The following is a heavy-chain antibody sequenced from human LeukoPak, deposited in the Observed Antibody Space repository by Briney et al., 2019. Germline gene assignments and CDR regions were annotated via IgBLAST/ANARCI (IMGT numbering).Heavy chain of an antibody. Sequence: GESLQISCKGSGYSFASYWIGWVRPMPGKGLEWMGVIYPGDFDTRYSPSFQGQVTISADKSISTAYVQWSSLKASDTAMYYCASMATVTTFGYFDYWGQGTLVTVSS. J-gene: IGHJ4*02. D-gene: IGHD4-17*01. V-gene: IGHV5-51*01. CDR3: ASMATVTTFGYFDY. CDR1: GYSFASYW. CDR2: IYPGDFDT.